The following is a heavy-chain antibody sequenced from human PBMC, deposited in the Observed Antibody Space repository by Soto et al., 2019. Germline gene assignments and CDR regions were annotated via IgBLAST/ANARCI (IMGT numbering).Heavy chain of an antibody. D-gene: IGHD2-2*01. V-gene: IGHV2-26*01. CDR3: VRMNADSYQFYYAMDV. CDR2: IFSDAER. CDR1: GFSLTTGRMG. J-gene: IGHJ6*02. Sequence: SGPTLVNPTETLTLTCTVSGFSLTTGRMGVSWIRQPPGKALEWLAHIFSDAERSYSTSMQSRLTISKDTSGSQVVLSMTNVDTVDTGTYYCVRMNADSYQFYYAMDVWGHGTTVTVSS.